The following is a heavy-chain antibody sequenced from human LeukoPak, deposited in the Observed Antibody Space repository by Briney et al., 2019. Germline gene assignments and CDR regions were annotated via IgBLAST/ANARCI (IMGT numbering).Heavy chain of an antibody. Sequence: QVQLVESGGGVVQPVGSLRLSCAASEFTFSYYGMHWVRQAPGKGLEWVAFIRYDGSDKYYVDSVKGRFTISRDNSKNTLYLQMNSLRAEDTAVYYCAKDLRHTNSPDYWGQGTLVTVSS. V-gene: IGHV3-30*02. J-gene: IGHJ4*02. D-gene: IGHD2-2*01. CDR2: IRYDGSDK. CDR1: EFTFSYYG. CDR3: AKDLRHTNSPDY.